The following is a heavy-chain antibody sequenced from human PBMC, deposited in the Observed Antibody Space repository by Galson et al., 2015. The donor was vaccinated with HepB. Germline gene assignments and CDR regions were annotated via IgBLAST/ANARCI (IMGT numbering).Heavy chain of an antibody. J-gene: IGHJ5*02. Sequence: PELVKPTQTLTLTCTFSGFSLSSSGLGVGWIRQPPGKALEWLALIFWHDDKRYSPSLKNRLTITKDTSKNQVVLTMTSMDPMDTATYYCAQRPDGSERNWFDPWGQGILVTVSS. CDR1: GFSLSSSGLG. V-gene: IGHV2-5*01. CDR3: AQRPDGSERNWFDP. CDR2: IFWHDDK. D-gene: IGHD3-10*01.